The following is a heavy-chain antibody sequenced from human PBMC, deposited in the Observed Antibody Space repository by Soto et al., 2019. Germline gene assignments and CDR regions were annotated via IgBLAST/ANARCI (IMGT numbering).Heavy chain of an antibody. J-gene: IGHJ4*02. CDR3: AREGYEGSGSPYPAY. Sequence: SETLSLTCSVSCVSMIEYFWSWVRQSPGKGLEWIGNIHYRGSTYYNPSLKSRVTISVDTSKRQFSLRVRSVTAADTAVYYCAREGYEGSGSPYPAYWGPGTQVTVSS. V-gene: IGHV4-59*12. CDR1: CVSMIEYF. CDR2: IHYRGST. D-gene: IGHD3-10*01.